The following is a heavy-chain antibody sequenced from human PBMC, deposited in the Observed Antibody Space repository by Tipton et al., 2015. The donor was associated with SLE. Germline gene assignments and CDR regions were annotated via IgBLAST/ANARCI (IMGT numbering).Heavy chain of an antibody. V-gene: IGHV4-61*05. CDR2: IYTSGST. CDR3: ASFGITMVQGVIIRAFDI. Sequence: TLSLTCTVSGGSISSSSYYWSWIRQPPGKGLEWIGYIYTSGSTNYNPSLKSRVTISVDTSKNQFSLKLSSVTAADTAVYYCASFGITMVQGVIIRAFDIWGQGTMVTVSS. CDR1: GGSISSSSYY. D-gene: IGHD3-10*01. J-gene: IGHJ3*02.